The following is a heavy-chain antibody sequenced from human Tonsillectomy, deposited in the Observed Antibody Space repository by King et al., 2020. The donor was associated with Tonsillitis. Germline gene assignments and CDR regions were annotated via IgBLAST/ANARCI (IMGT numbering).Heavy chain of an antibody. D-gene: IGHD5-12*01. V-gene: IGHV1-8*01. CDR2: MNPNSGST. J-gene: IGHJ6*02. Sequence: QVQLVESGAEVKKPGASVKVSCEASGYTFTSHEITWVRHVTGQGLEYMGWMNPNSGSTGYTQKFQGRATMTRDTSISTAYMELSSLRSEDTAVNYCAGQFLNSGHYYYYGLDVWGQGTTVIVSS. CDR1: GYTFTSHE. CDR3: AGQFLNSGHYYYYGLDV.